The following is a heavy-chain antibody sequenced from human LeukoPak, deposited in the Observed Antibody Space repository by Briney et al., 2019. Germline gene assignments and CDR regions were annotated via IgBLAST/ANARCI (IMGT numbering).Heavy chain of an antibody. J-gene: IGHJ4*02. CDR2: IYSVGST. CDR1: GFTVNSNY. V-gene: IGHV3-66*02. CDR3: ARNPSYSSSLY. D-gene: IGHD6-19*01. Sequence: GGSLRLSCAASGFTVNSNYVTWVRQAPGKGLEWVSVIYSVGSTYYADSVRGRFTISRDNSKNTLYLQMNSLRAEDTAIYYCARNPSYSSSLYSDQGTLVTVSS.